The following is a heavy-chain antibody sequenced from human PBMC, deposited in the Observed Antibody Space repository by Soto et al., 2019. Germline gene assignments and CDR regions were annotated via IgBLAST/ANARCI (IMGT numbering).Heavy chain of an antibody. CDR3: TTTDFWSGYLEYPFDY. Sequence: GGSLRLSCAASGFTVSSNYMGWVRQAPGKGPEWVGRSKHRNEHYTTYYAASVQGRFTISRDFTKNTLYLQMNSLKTEDTAVYYCTTTDFWSGYLEYPFDYWGQGTLVTVSS. D-gene: IGHD3-3*01. CDR1: GFTVSSNY. CDR2: SKHRNEHYTT. J-gene: IGHJ4*02. V-gene: IGHV3-72*01.